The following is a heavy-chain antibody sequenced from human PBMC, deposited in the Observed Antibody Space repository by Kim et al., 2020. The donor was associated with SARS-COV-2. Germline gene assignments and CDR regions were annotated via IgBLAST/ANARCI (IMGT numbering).Heavy chain of an antibody. J-gene: IGHJ4*02. D-gene: IGHD2-15*01. CDR3: ATNVAASEPFYY. CDR2: VSETGENT. CDR1: GFTFSDHA. V-gene: IGHV3-23*01. Sequence: GGSLRLSCAASGFTFSDHAMTWVRQAPGKGLEWVSAVSETGENTYYADSVKGRFTISRDNSKNTVDLQMNSLTADDAAIYFCATNVAASEPFYYWGQGTLVTISS.